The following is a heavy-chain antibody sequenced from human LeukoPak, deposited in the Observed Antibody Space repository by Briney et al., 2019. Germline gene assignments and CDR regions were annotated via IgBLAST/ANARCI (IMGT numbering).Heavy chain of an antibody. CDR3: ARVPKAVAGPFDY. CDR2: FSSGGST. Sequence: GGSLRLSCEASGFTFSAYSMNWVRQAPGKGLEWVSVFSSGGSTYYADSVKGRFTISRDNSKNTLYLQMNSLRAEDTALYYCARVPKAVAGPFDYWGQGTPVVVSS. V-gene: IGHV3-23*01. CDR1: GFTFSAYS. D-gene: IGHD6-19*01. J-gene: IGHJ4*02.